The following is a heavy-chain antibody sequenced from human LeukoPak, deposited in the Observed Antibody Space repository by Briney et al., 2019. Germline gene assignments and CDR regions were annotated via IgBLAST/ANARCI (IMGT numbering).Heavy chain of an antibody. CDR1: GFTVSSNY. CDR2: IDSGGST. V-gene: IGHV3-53*01. J-gene: IGHJ4*02. Sequence: GGSLRLSCAASGFTVSSNYMSWVRQAPGKGLEWVSLIDSGGSTYYADSVKGRFTISRDNSKNTLYLQMSSLRGEDTAVYYCARDSLWGQFDYWGQGTLVTVSS. CDR3: ARDSLWGQFDY. D-gene: IGHD3-16*01.